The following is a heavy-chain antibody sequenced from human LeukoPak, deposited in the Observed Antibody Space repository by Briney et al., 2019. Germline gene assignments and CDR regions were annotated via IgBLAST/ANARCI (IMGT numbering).Heavy chain of an antibody. Sequence: AGGSLRLSCAASGFTFSSYGMHWVRPAPGKGLEWVAGISYDGSIKYYADTVKGRFTISRDNSKNTLYLQMNRPRAEATAVYYGAKEQSPIAVAGTLSYWGEGTVVTVSS. J-gene: IGHJ4*02. V-gene: IGHV3-30*18. CDR3: AKEQSPIAVAGTLSY. CDR2: ISYDGSIK. CDR1: GFTFSSYG. D-gene: IGHD6-19*01.